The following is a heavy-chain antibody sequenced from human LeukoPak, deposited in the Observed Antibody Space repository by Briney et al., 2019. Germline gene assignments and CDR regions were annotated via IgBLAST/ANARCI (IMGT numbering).Heavy chain of an antibody. CDR3: AKSDYGDFLDAFDI. CDR2: IWYDGINK. D-gene: IGHD4-17*01. CDR1: GFTFSNYA. Sequence: GGSLRLSCATSGFTFSNYAMHWVRQAPGKGLEWVAVIWYDGINKYYADSVKGRFTISRDISQNTLYLQMSSLRAEDTAIYYCAKSDYGDFLDAFDIWGQGTMVTVSS. V-gene: IGHV3-30*02. J-gene: IGHJ3*02.